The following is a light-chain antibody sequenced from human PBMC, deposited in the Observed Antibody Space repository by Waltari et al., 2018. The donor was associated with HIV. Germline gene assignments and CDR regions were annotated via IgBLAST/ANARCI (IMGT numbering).Light chain of an antibody. J-gene: IGKJ1*01. Sequence: VLKQSPGTLSLSPGESATISCRASESVNSDFLAWYQQRPGQAPRVLVYGASTRALGIPDRFSGSGSGTDFTLTISRLEPEDFAVYYCQQYGISPRIFGQGTKVE. V-gene: IGKV3-20*01. CDR3: QQYGISPRI. CDR2: GAS. CDR1: ESVNSDF.